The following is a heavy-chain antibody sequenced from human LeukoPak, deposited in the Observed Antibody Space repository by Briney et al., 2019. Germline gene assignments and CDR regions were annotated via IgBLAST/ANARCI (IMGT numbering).Heavy chain of an antibody. Sequence: GGSLRLSCAASGFTFSDYYMSWMRQAPGKGLEWVSYISSSGATMPYADSVKGRFTISRDNAKNSLYLQMSSLRAEDAAVYYCARVKGSYATDYWGQGALVTVSS. V-gene: IGHV3-11*04. CDR2: ISSSGATM. CDR3: ARVKGSYATDY. D-gene: IGHD3-16*01. CDR1: GFTFSDYY. J-gene: IGHJ4*02.